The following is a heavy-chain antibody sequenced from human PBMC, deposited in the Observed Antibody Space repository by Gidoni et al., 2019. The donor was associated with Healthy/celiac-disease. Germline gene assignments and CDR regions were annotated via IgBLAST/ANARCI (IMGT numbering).Heavy chain of an antibody. D-gene: IGHD3-10*01. J-gene: IGHJ4*02. CDR3: ARRYYYGSGSYSFDY. CDR2: IYYSGST. Sequence: QVQLQESGPGLVKPSETLSLTCTVSGGSISSYYWSWIRQPPGKGLEWIGYIYYSGSTNYNPSLKSRVTISVDTSKNQFSLKLSSVTAADTAVYYCARRYYYGSGSYSFDYWGQGTLVTVSS. CDR1: GGSISSYY. V-gene: IGHV4-59*08.